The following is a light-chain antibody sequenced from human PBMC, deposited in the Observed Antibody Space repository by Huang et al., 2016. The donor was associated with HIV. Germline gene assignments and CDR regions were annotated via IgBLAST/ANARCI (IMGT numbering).Light chain of an antibody. V-gene: IGKV3-11*01. CDR2: DAS. CDR1: QSVSSY. J-gene: IGKJ1*01. CDR3: QQRSNWPRT. Sequence: EIVLTQSPATLSLSPGERATLSCRASQSVSSYLAWYQQKPGQAPRLLIYDASSRATGIPARFSCSGSGTDFTLTISSLEPEDFAVYYCQQRSNWPRTFGQGTKVEIK.